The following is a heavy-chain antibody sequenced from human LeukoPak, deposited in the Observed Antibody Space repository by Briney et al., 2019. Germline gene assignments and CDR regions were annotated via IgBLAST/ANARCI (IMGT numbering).Heavy chain of an antibody. J-gene: IGHJ2*01. Sequence: ASVTVSCKASEYTFTGYYMHWVRQAPGQGREWMGWINPNSGGTHYAPKFQGRVTMTRDTSISTAYMELSRLRSDDTAVYYCARGPYVPFPNWYFDLWGRGTLVTVSS. CDR1: EYTFTGYY. V-gene: IGHV1-2*02. D-gene: IGHD3-10*02. CDR3: ARGPYVPFPNWYFDL. CDR2: INPNSGGT.